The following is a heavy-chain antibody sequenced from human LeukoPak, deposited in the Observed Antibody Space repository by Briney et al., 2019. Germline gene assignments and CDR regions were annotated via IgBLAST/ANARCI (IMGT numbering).Heavy chain of an antibody. J-gene: IGHJ4*02. CDR3: ARDRWNDLYFDY. CDR2: IFFIVST. D-gene: IGHD1-1*01. Sequence: LSLSCAASGFTFSTYETNWARLAPGKGLEWHTFIFFIVSTYYNPSLKSRVTISVDTPKNQFSLKLSSVTAADTAVYYCARDRWNDLYFDYWGQGTLVTVSS. CDR1: GFTFSTYE. V-gene: IGHV4-59*12.